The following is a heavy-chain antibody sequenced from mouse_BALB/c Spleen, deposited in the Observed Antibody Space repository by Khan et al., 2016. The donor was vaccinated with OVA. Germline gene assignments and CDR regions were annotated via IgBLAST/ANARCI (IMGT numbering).Heavy chain of an antibody. CDR1: GYSITSGYA. V-gene: IGHV3-2*02. CDR3: ARGNYYGYYFDD. CDR2: ISYSGVT. Sequence: EVQLVESGPGLVKPSQSLSLTCTVTGYSITSGYAWNWIRQFPGNKLEWMGYISYSGVTSYTPSLKSRISITRDTSKNQFFLQLNSVTTEDTATYYCARGNYYGYYFDDWGQGTTRTVSS. J-gene: IGHJ2*01. D-gene: IGHD1-1*01.